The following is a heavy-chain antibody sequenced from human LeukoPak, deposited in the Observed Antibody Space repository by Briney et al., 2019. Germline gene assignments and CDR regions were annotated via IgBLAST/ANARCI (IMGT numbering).Heavy chain of an antibody. D-gene: IGHD2-2*02. CDR1: GFTFDSYA. CDR2: ISGSGGST. V-gene: IGHV3-23*01. CDR3: AKVIYGLPGDAFDI. Sequence: PGGSLRLSCAASGFTFDSYAMSWVRQAPGKGLEWVSVISGSGGSTYYADSVKGRFTISRDNPKNMLYLQMNSLRAEDTAVYYCAKVIYGLPGDAFDIWGQGKMVTVSS. J-gene: IGHJ3*02.